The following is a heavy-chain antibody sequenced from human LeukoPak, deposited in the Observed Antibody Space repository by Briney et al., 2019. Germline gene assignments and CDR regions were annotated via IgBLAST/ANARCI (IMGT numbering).Heavy chain of an antibody. CDR2: IDSSGTTI. CDR1: GFTFSNYE. V-gene: IGHV3-48*03. Sequence: QPGGSLRPSCAASGFTFSNYEMNWVRQAPGKGLEWVSYIDSSGTTIYYADSVKGRFTMSRDNAKNSLYLQMNSLRAEDTAVYFCAREFGGYGGDPFDIWGQGTMVTVSS. J-gene: IGHJ3*02. D-gene: IGHD3-22*01. CDR3: AREFGGYGGDPFDI.